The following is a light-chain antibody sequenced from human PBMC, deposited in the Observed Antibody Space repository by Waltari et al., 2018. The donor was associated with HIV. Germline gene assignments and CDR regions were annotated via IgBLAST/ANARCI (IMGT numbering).Light chain of an antibody. J-gene: IGLJ1*01. CDR1: QLGEKY. V-gene: IGLV3-1*01. CDR2: QDS. CDR3: QACDTSTYV. Sequence: SYELTQPPSVSVSPGQTATITCSGDQLGEKYVCWYQQKPGQAPVLVIYQDSKRPAGIPVRFSGSNSGNTATLTISGAQAMVEADYFCQACDTSTYVCGPGTKVTVL.